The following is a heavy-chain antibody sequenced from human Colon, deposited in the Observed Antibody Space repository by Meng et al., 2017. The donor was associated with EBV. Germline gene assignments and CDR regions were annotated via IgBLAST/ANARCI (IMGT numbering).Heavy chain of an antibody. Sequence: QVPLQESGPGLVKPSETLSLTCAVSCGSISSVYWWTWVRQSPGKGLEWIGEIYHSGSTNYNPSLKSRVTISVDKSKNQFSLKLTSVTAADTAVYYCARGGYYSFDYWGQRTLVTVAS. J-gene: IGHJ4*02. CDR1: CGSISSVYW. CDR2: IYHSGST. CDR3: ARGGYYSFDY. D-gene: IGHD5-18*01. V-gene: IGHV4-4*02.